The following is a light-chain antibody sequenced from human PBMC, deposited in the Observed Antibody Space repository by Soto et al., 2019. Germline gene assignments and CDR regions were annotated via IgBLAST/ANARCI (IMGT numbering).Light chain of an antibody. CDR3: SSYTTRGTLV. J-gene: IGLJ2*01. CDR1: SSDVGTYNY. CDR2: EVT. Sequence: QSVLTQPASVSGSPGQSITISCTGTSSDVGTYNYVSWYQQHPGKAPKLMIYEVTNRPSGVPYRFSGSKSGNTASLTISGLQAEDEADYYCSSYTTRGTLVFGGGTKLTGL. V-gene: IGLV2-14*01.